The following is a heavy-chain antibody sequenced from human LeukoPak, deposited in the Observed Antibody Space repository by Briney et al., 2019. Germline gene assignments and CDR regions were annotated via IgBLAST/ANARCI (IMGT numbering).Heavy chain of an antibody. D-gene: IGHD3-16*01. CDR1: GFTFFTYG. J-gene: IGHJ4*02. Sequence: PGGSLRLSCAASGFTFFTYGMHWVRQAPGKGLEWVAVIWYDGSNKHYADSVKGRVTISRDNSQNTLHLQMNSLRAEDTAIYYCARDGGRYSFDYWGQGTLVTVSS. CDR3: ARDGGRYSFDY. CDR2: IWYDGSNK. V-gene: IGHV3-33*01.